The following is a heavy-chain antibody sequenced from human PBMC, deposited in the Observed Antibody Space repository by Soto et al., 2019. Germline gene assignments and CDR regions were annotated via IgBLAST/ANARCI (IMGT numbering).Heavy chain of an antibody. Sequence: QVQLQQWGAGLLKSSETLSLTCAVFGGSFSGYYWSWIRQPPGKGLEWIGGINHRGSTNYNPSLKSRVTISVDTSKNQFSLKLSSVTAADTAVYYCATTNWNHNWFDPWGQGTLVTVSS. CDR2: INHRGST. J-gene: IGHJ5*02. D-gene: IGHD1-1*01. CDR3: ATTNWNHNWFDP. V-gene: IGHV4-34*01. CDR1: GGSFSGYY.